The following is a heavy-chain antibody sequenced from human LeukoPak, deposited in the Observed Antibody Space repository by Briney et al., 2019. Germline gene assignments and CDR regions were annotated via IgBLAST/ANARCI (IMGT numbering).Heavy chain of an antibody. V-gene: IGHV1-69*13. Sequence: ASVKVSCKASGGTFSSYAISWVRQAPGQGLEWMGGIIPIFGTANYAQKFQGRVTITADESTSTAYMELSSLRSDDTAVYYCARDYTGTTDYWGQGTLVTVSS. CDR3: ARDYTGTTDY. J-gene: IGHJ4*02. CDR1: GGTFSSYA. CDR2: IIPIFGTA. D-gene: IGHD1-1*01.